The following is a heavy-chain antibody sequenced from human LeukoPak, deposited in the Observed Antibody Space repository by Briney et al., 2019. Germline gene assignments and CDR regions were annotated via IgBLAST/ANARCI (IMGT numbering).Heavy chain of an antibody. V-gene: IGHV1-18*01. CDR2: ISANNVNT. J-gene: IGHJ4*02. CDR3: ARDKDPMIPLQFLVD. CDR1: GYTFTSYG. D-gene: IGHD3-16*01. Sequence: VASVKVSCQASGYTFTSYGFSCVRQAPGQGLEWMGWISANNVNTIYTQKFQGRFTITTDTSTNTAYMEVRSLTSDDTAVYYCARDKDPMIPLQFLVDWGQGALVTVSS.